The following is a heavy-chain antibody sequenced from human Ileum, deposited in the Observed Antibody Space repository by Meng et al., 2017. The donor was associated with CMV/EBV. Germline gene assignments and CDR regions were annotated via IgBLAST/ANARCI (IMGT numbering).Heavy chain of an antibody. CDR2: IRYDGTVQ. D-gene: IGHD6-19*01. CDR3: AKVGFGWYSIDY. J-gene: IGHJ4*02. Sequence: QVQLVDSGGVVVQPGGSRRLSCAASGFTFSIYGMHWVRQAPGKGLEWVAFIRYDGTVQNYADSVKGRFTISRDNSWNMLSLEMNSLRPEDTAVYYCAKVGFGWYSIDYWGQGTLVTVSS. CDR1: GFTFSIYG. V-gene: IGHV3-30*02.